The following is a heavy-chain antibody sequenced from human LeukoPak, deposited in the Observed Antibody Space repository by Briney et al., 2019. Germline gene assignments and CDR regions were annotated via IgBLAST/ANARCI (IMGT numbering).Heavy chain of an antibody. CDR3: ALSISSSWQETFDY. Sequence: GGSLRLSCAASGFTFDDYAMHWVRQAPGKGLEWVSGISWNSGSIGYADSVKGRFTISRDNAKNSLYLQMNSLRAEDTALYYCALSISSSWQETFDYWGQGTLVTVSS. D-gene: IGHD6-13*01. CDR2: ISWNSGSI. J-gene: IGHJ4*02. CDR1: GFTFDDYA. V-gene: IGHV3-9*01.